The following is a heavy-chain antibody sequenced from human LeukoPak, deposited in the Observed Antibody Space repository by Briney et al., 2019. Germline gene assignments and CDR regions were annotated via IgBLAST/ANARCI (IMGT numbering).Heavy chain of an antibody. CDR2: IYFSGSI. J-gene: IGHJ5*02. Sequence: PSQTLSLTCSVSGASINTDDFYWTWLRQPPGKGLEWLGDIYFSGSIYYSPSLKRRITISLDTSTNQFSLKLSSVTAADTAVYYCARALITMVRGVTDWFDPWGQGTLVTVSS. CDR1: GASINTDDFY. V-gene: IGHV4-30-4*01. D-gene: IGHD3-10*01. CDR3: ARALITMVRGVTDWFDP.